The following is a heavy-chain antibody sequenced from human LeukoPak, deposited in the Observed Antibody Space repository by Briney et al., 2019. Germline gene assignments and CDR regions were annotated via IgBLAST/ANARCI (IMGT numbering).Heavy chain of an antibody. J-gene: IGHJ4*02. Sequence: ASVEVSCKASGYTFTSYGISWVRQAPGQGLEWMGWISAYNGNTNYAQKLQGRVTMTTDTSTSTAYMELRSLRSDDTAVYYCARDSLLLRFLEWYFDYWGQGTLVTVSS. CDR1: GYTFTSYG. D-gene: IGHD3-3*01. CDR3: ARDSLLLRFLEWYFDY. CDR2: ISAYNGNT. V-gene: IGHV1-18*01.